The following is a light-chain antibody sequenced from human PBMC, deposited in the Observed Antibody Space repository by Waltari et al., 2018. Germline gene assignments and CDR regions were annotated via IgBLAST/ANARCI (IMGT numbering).Light chain of an antibody. Sequence: EIVLTQSPGTLSLSPGERATISCRASQSVTSSYLAWYQQKPGQAPRLLMYGASSRATGIPDRFSGSGSGTDFTLTISRLEPEDFAVYYCQQYGSSPPLTFGGGTKVEIK. CDR2: GAS. CDR1: QSVTSSY. CDR3: QQYGSSPPLT. J-gene: IGKJ4*01. V-gene: IGKV3-20*01.